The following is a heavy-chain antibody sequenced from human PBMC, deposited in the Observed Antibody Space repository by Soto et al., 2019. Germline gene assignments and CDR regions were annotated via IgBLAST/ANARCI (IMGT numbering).Heavy chain of an antibody. CDR2: INHSGST. D-gene: IGHD5-12*01. J-gene: IGHJ5*02. CDR3: ARRVDSGYDPNWFDP. Sequence: SETLSLTCAVYGGSFSGYYWSWIRQPPGKGLEWIGEINHSGSTNYNPSLKSRVTISVDTSKNQFSLKLSSVTAADTAVYYCARRVDSGYDPNWFDPWGQGTLVTVSS. V-gene: IGHV4-34*01. CDR1: GGSFSGYY.